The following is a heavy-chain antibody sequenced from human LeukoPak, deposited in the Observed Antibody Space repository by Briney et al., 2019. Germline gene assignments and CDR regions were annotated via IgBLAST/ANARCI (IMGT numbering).Heavy chain of an antibody. D-gene: IGHD5-18*01. CDR2: LWYDGSNK. CDR1: GFTFSSYG. J-gene: IGHJ3*02. CDR3: ARDGYVVDGFDM. Sequence: GGSLRLSCAASGFTFSSYGMHWVRQAPDKGLEWVAALWYDGSNKNYADSVKGRFTISRDNSKNTLYLQMNSLRAEDTAVYYCARDGYVVDGFDMWGQGTMVTVSS. V-gene: IGHV3-33*01.